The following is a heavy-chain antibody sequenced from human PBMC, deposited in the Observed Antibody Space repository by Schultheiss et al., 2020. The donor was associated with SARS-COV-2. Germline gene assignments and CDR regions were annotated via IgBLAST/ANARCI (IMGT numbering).Heavy chain of an antibody. CDR1: GGSVSSYY. J-gene: IGHJ2*01. D-gene: IGHD1-14*01. CDR2: IYTSGST. CDR3: ARDKPSSTGLWYFDL. Sequence: SETLSLTCAVSGGSVSSYYWSWIRQPPGKGLEWIGRIYTSGSTNYNPSLKSRVTISVDTSKNQFSLKLSSVTAADTAVYYCARDKPSSTGLWYFDLWGRGTLVTVSS. V-gene: IGHV4-4*07.